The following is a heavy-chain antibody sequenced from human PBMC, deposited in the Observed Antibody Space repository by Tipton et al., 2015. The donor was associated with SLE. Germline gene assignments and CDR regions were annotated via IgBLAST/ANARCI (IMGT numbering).Heavy chain of an antibody. CDR3: ARAVWMVEGFDY. D-gene: IGHD2-15*01. CDR2: IYYSGST. V-gene: IGHV4-61*05. J-gene: IGHJ4*02. CDR1: GGSISSSSYY. Sequence: TLSLTCTVSGGSISSSSYYWGWIRQPPGKGLEWIGYIYYSGSTNYNPSLKSRVTISVDTSKNQFSLKLSSVTAADTAVYYCARAVWMVEGFDYWGQGTLVTVSS.